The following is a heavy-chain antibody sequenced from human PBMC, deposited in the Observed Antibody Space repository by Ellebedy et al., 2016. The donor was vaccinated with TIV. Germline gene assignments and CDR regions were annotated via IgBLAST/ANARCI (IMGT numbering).Heavy chain of an antibody. D-gene: IGHD2-15*01. CDR3: AREDGGRIRD. CDR1: GGSFSGYY. Sequence: MPGGSLRLSCAVYGGSFSGYYWSRIRQPPGKGLEWIGEINHSGSTNYNPSLKSRVTISVDTSKNQFSLKLSSVTAADTAVYYCAREDGGRIRDWGQGTLVTVSS. J-gene: IGHJ4*02. V-gene: IGHV4-34*01. CDR2: INHSGST.